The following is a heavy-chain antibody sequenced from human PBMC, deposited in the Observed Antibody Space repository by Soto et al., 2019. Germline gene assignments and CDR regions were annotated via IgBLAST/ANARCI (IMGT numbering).Heavy chain of an antibody. CDR3: ARARGSGSYNKVGYYSFGVDV. D-gene: IGHD3-10*01. V-gene: IGHV1-69*01. CDR2: IIPMFGAV. CDR1: GGTLSDYA. J-gene: IGHJ6*01. Sequence: QVQLVQSGAEVKKPGSSVKVSCKASGGTLSDYAISWVLQAPGQGLEWMGGIIPMFGAVNYAQRFQGIVTLTAEEATSTAYVELSSLRSEDTAVYYCARARGSGSYNKVGYYSFGVDVLGQGTTGTV.